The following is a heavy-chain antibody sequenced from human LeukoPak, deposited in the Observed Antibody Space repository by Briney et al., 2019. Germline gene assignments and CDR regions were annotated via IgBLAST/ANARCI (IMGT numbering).Heavy chain of an antibody. V-gene: IGHV1-18*01. CDR1: GYTFTSYG. Sequence: ASVKVSCKASGYTFTSYGISWVRQAPGQGLEWMGWISAYNGNTNYAQKLQGRVTMTTDTSTSTAYMELRSLRSDDTAVYYCASIAAAGEAFDIWGQGTMFTVSS. D-gene: IGHD6-13*01. J-gene: IGHJ3*02. CDR3: ASIAAAGEAFDI. CDR2: ISAYNGNT.